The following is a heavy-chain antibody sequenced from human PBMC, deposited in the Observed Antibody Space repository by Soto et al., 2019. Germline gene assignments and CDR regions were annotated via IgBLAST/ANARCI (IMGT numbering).Heavy chain of an antibody. CDR1: GFSFTILRVA. V-gene: IGHV2-5*02. Sequence: QITLKESGPTLVKPTQTLPLPCPFSGFSFTILRVAVGWFLQPPGRALRWLALIYWDDDKRYSPFLKSRLTITKDTSKNQVVLTMTNMDPVDTATYYCAHSVVAGLGYYFDYWGQGTLVTVSS. J-gene: IGHJ4*02. CDR3: AHSVVAGLGYYFDY. CDR2: IYWDDDK. D-gene: IGHD6-19*01.